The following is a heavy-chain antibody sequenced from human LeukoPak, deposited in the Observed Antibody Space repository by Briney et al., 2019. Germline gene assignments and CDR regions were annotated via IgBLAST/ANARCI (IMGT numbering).Heavy chain of an antibody. CDR2: IYHSGST. CDR3: ARHIGYDTLTGYYPFDY. D-gene: IGHD3-9*01. CDR1: GGSISSYY. Sequence: PSETLPLTCTVSGGSISSYYWSWIRQPPGKGLEWIGYIYHSGSTNYNPSLKSRVTISVDTAKNQFSLKLSSVTAADTAVYYCARHIGYDTLTGYYPFDYWGQGTLVTVSS. J-gene: IGHJ4*02. V-gene: IGHV4-59*08.